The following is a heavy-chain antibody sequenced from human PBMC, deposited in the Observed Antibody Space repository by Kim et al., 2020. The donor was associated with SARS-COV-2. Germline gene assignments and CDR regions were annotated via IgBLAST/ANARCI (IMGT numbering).Heavy chain of an antibody. Sequence: SETLSLTCTVSGGSISSYYWSWIRQPPGKGLEWIGYIYYSGSTNYNPSLKSRVTISVDTSKNQFSLKLSSVTAADTAVYYCARTPSEYDSSGYYPTNWFDPWGQGTLVTVSS. CDR3: ARTPSEYDSSGYYPTNWFDP. D-gene: IGHD3-22*01. CDR2: IYYSGST. CDR1: GGSISSYY. V-gene: IGHV4-59*01. J-gene: IGHJ5*02.